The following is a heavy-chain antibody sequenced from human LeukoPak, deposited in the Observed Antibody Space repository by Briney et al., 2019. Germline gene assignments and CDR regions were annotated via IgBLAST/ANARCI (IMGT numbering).Heavy chain of an antibody. D-gene: IGHD1-26*01. Sequence: GGSLRLSCAASGFTFSSYDMHWVRQATGKGLEWVSAIGTGYDTYYPGSVKGRFAISRENAKNSLYLQMNSLRVEDTAVYYCARQKTPHGNFDYWGQGTLVTVSP. CDR3: ARQKTPHGNFDY. J-gene: IGHJ4*02. CDR1: GFTFSSYD. CDR2: IGTGYDT. V-gene: IGHV3-13*01.